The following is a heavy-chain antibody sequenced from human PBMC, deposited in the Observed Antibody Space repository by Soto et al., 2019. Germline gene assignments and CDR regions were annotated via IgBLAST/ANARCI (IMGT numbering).Heavy chain of an antibody. CDR2: LHYSGSA. CDR3: ARLGHTFVGVV. D-gene: IGHD3-16*01. Sequence: PSETLSLTCTVSGASMSDYYGSWIRQSPGKGLEHIGYLHYSGSANYNPSLKSRVTISMDTSKNQFFLKLNSVTAADTAIYYCARLGHTFVGVVWGQGIPVTVSS. J-gene: IGHJ4*02. CDR1: GASMSDYY. V-gene: IGHV4-59*01.